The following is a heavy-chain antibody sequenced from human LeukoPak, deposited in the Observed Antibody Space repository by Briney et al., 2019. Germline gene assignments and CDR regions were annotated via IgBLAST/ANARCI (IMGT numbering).Heavy chain of an antibody. J-gene: IGHJ3*02. Sequence: GGPLRLSCAASGFTFDDYGMSWVRQAPGKGLEWVSGINWNGGSTGYADSVKGRFTTSRDNAKNSLYLQMNSLRAEDTALYYCARVLGSMLRFLEWFDAFDIWGQGTMVTVSS. CDR3: ARVLGSMLRFLEWFDAFDI. D-gene: IGHD3-3*01. CDR1: GFTFDDYG. V-gene: IGHV3-20*04. CDR2: INWNGGST.